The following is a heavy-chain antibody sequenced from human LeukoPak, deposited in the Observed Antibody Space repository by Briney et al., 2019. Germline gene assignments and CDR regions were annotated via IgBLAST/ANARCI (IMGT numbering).Heavy chain of an antibody. J-gene: IGHJ4*02. D-gene: IGHD2-15*01. CDR3: ARDGLYSVSFDY. CDR2: INHSGST. V-gene: IGHV4-34*01. Sequence: SETLSLTCAVFGGSFSGYYWTWIRQPPGKGLEWIGEINHSGSTNYNPSLKSRVTISIDTSKNQFSLKLSSVTAADTAVYYCARDGLYSVSFDYWGQGTLVTVSS. CDR1: GGSFSGYY.